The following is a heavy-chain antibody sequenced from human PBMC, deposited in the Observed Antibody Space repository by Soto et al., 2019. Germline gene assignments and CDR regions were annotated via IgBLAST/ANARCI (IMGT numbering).Heavy chain of an antibody. Sequence: EVQLLESGGGLVQPGGSLRLSCVASGFTFSSLGMSWVRQAPGKGLEWVSAINDGGAYTYYANSVKGRFTTSRDNSKDTLYLQMISLRAEDTAIYYRAKGAMSTKGMDAWGQGTTVTVSS. CDR1: GFTFSSLG. CDR2: INDGGAYT. J-gene: IGHJ6*02. CDR3: AKGAMSTKGMDA. D-gene: IGHD2-2*01. V-gene: IGHV3-23*01.